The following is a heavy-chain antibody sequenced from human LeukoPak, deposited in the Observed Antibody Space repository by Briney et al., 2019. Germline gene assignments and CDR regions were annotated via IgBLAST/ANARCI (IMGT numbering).Heavy chain of an antibody. V-gene: IGHV3-7*01. D-gene: IGHD5-18*01. J-gene: IGHJ4*02. CDR3: ARGLAYSRLDY. CDR1: KFIFSNYW. CDR2: INPDGNKK. Sequence: GGSLRLSCAASKFIFSNYWMSWVRQAPGKGLEWVASINPDGNKKYSADSVKGRFTISRDNAENSLYLQMNSLRVEDTAFYYCARGLAYSRLDYWGQGMLVTVSS.